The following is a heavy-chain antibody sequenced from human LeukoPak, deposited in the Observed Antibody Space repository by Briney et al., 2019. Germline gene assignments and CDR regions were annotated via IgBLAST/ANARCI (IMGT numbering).Heavy chain of an antibody. Sequence: PGGSLRLSCVASGFTFSSYGMHWVRQAPGKGLEWVSAISGSGGSTYYADSVKGRFTISRDNSKNTLYLQMNSLRAEDTAVYYCAKTYYDYVWGSYRLYYFDYWGQGTLVTVSS. J-gene: IGHJ4*02. CDR2: ISGSGGST. D-gene: IGHD3-16*02. CDR3: AKTYYDYVWGSYRLYYFDY. V-gene: IGHV3-23*01. CDR1: GFTFSSYG.